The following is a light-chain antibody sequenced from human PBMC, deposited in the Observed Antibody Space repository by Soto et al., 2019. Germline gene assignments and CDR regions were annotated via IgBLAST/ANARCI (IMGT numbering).Light chain of an antibody. CDR3: QQLNIYPFT. CDR2: AAS. CDR1: QGISSY. V-gene: IGKV1-9*01. J-gene: IGKJ3*01. Sequence: IPLTQSPSSLSASVGDRVIMTCRASQGISSYLAWYQQKPGKAPTLLIYAASTLETGVPSRFSGSGSGTDFTLPISSLQPEDFATYYCQQLNIYPFTFGPGTKVDIK.